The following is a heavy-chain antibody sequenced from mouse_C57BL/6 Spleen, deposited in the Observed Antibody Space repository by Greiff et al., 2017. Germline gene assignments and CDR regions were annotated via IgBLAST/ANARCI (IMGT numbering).Heavy chain of an antibody. CDR2: ISSGSSTI. CDR1: GFTFSDYG. J-gene: IGHJ2*01. V-gene: IGHV5-17*01. CDR3: ARDYYGTFDY. Sequence: EVQLVESGGGLVKPGGSLTLSCAASGFTFSDYGMHWVRQAPEKGLEWVAYISSGSSTIYYADTVKGRFTISRDNAKNTLFLQMTSLRSEDTAMYYCARDYYGTFDYWGQGTTLTVSS. D-gene: IGHD1-1*01.